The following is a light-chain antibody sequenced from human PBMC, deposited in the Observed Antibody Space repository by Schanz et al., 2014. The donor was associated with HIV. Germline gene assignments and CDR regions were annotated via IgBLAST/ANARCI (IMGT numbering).Light chain of an antibody. J-gene: IGLJ2*01. V-gene: IGLV2-11*01. CDR1: SSDVGSYNY. CDR2: DVS. Sequence: QSALTQPRSVSGSPGQSVTISCTGTSSDVGSYNYVSWYQQHPGKAPKLMIFDVSKRPSGVPDRFSGSKSGNTASLTISGLQAEDEADYYCSSYTSSSPVVFGGGTKLTVL. CDR3: SSYTSSSPVV.